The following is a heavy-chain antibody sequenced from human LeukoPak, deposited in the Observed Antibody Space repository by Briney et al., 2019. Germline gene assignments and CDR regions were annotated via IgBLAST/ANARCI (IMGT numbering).Heavy chain of an antibody. CDR1: GFRFSTYW. J-gene: IGHJ4*02. V-gene: IGHV3-7*03. Sequence: GGSLRLSCEVSGFRFSTYWMTWVRQAPGKGLEWVANIKEDGSDKYYVDSVKGRFTISRDNAKNSVYLQMNSLRAEDTAIYYCANPPTVTSFHYWGQGTLVTVSS. CDR3: ANPPTVTSFHY. CDR2: IKEDGSDK. D-gene: IGHD4-11*01.